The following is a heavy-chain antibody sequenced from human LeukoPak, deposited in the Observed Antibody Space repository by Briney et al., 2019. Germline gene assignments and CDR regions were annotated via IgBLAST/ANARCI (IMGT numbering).Heavy chain of an antibody. J-gene: IGHJ5*02. CDR3: AKAGYYYDSSGVNWFDP. CDR1: GFTFNMHA. CDR2: ISNDGSDE. V-gene: IGHV3-30-3*01. D-gene: IGHD3-22*01. Sequence: PGGSLRLSCAASGFTFNMHAMHWVRQAPGKGLEWVAVISNDGSDEYYADSVRGRFPVSRDNFKNTVFLQMNSLRPEDTAVYYCAKAGYYYDSSGVNWFDPWGQGTLVTVSS.